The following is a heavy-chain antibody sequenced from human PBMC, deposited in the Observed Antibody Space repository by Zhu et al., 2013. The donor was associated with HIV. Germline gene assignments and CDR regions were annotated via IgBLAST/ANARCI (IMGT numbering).Heavy chain of an antibody. CDR3: ARENLGLNQNDFRGH. CDR1: GYTFTGYY. Sequence: QVQLVQSGAEVKKPGASVKVSCKASGYTFTGYYMHWVRQAPGQGLEWMGWINPNSGGTNYAQKFQGRVTMTRDTSISTAYMELSRLRSDDTAVYYCARENLGLNQNDFRGHWGQGTLVTVSS. V-gene: IGHV1-2*02. J-gene: IGHJ4*02. CDR2: INPNSGGT. D-gene: IGHD3-3*01.